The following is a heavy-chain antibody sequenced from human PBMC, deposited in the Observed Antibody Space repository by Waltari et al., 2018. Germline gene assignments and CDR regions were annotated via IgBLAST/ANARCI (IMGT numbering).Heavy chain of an antibody. J-gene: IGHJ4*02. CDR3: ARDLGDTAMGFDY. CDR2: IKQDGSEK. D-gene: IGHD5-18*01. V-gene: IGHV3-7*04. Sequence: EVQLVESGGGLVQPGGSLRLSCAASGFTFSSYWMSWVRQAPGKGLEWVANIKQDGSEKDYVDSVKGRLTISRDNAKNSLYLQMNSLRAEDTAVYYCARDLGDTAMGFDYWGQGTLVTVSS. CDR1: GFTFSSYW.